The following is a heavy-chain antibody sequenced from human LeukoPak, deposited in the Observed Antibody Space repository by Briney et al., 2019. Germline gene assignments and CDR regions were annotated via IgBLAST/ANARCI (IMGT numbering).Heavy chain of an antibody. CDR3: ARDPVWGRSGLDY. D-gene: IGHD3-16*01. CDR2: IYSGGST. CDR1: GFTVSSNY. Sequence: GGSLRFSCAASGFTVSSNYKSWVRQAPGKGLEWVSVIYSGGSTYYADSVKGRFTISRDNSKNTLYLQMNSLRAEDTAVYYCARDPVWGRSGLDYWGQGALVTVSS. J-gene: IGHJ4*02. V-gene: IGHV3-66*01.